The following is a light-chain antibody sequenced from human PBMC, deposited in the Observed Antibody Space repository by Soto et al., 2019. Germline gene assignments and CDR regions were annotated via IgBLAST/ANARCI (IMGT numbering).Light chain of an antibody. V-gene: IGKV1-33*01. J-gene: IGKJ4*01. Sequence: DLQMTQSPSSLSASVGDRVTITCQASQDISNYLNWYQQKPGKAPKLLIYVASNLETGVPSRFSGSGSGTDFTFTISSLQPEDIATYYCQQYDNLLLTFGGGTKVEIK. CDR3: QQYDNLLLT. CDR2: VAS. CDR1: QDISNY.